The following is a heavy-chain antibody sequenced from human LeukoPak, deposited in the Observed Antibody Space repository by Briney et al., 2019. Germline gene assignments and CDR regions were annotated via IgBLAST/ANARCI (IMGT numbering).Heavy chain of an antibody. V-gene: IGHV3-64D*06. CDR2: ISSNGGST. CDR1: GFTFSSYA. CDR3: VKVESGYDY. Sequence: QPGGSLRPSCSASGFTFSSYAMHWVRQAPGKGLEYVSAISSNGGSTHYADSVKGRFTISRDNSKNTLYLQMSGLRAEDTAVYYCVKVESGYDYWGQGTLVTVPS. D-gene: IGHD3-3*01. J-gene: IGHJ4*02.